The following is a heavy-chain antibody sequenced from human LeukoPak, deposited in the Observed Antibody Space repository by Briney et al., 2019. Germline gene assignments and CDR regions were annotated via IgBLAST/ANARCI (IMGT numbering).Heavy chain of an antibody. CDR1: GYTFTKYC. D-gene: IGHD6-6*01. CDR2: INPDSGGT. Sequence: ASVKVSCKASGYTFTKYCIHWVRQAPGQGLEWMGWINPDSGGTSSAQKFQDRVTMTRDTSISTAYMELSRLRSDDTAVYYCARDIRLDSAARYSAAGLGFDYWGQGTLVTVSS. J-gene: IGHJ4*02. V-gene: IGHV1-2*02. CDR3: ARDIRLDSAARYSAAGLGFDY.